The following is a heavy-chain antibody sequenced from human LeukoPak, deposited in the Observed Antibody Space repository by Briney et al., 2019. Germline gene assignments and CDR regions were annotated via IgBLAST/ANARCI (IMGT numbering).Heavy chain of an antibody. Sequence: GGSLRLSYAPAEFTVSSNYMNWVRQAPEKGLEWGSVIDSGGRTFYADSVKGRFTISRDNSKNTLYLQMNSLRAEDTAVYFCARGHYYDSSGLDYWGQGTLVTVSS. CDR2: IDSGGRT. V-gene: IGHV3-66*02. D-gene: IGHD3-22*01. CDR1: EFTVSSNY. J-gene: IGHJ4*02. CDR3: ARGHYYDSSGLDY.